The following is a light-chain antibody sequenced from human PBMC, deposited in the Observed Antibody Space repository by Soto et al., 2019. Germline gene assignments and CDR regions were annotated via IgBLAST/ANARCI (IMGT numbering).Light chain of an antibody. CDR2: VAT. CDR1: QNIHTY. Sequence: DIQMTQSTSSLSESIGDRITITCRASQNIHTYLNWYQQKPAKAPKLLISVATNLQSGVPSRFSGSGSGTNFTLTLTSLQPEDFATYYCQQSFSIPYTFGLGTKLDTK. CDR3: QQSFSIPYT. V-gene: IGKV1-39*01. J-gene: IGKJ2*01.